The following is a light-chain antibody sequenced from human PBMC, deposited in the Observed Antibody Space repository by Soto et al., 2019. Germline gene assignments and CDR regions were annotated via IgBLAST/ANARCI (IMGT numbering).Light chain of an antibody. CDR1: SSNIGGNS. J-gene: IGLJ1*01. V-gene: IGLV1-51*01. CDR2: DDD. CDR3: GWWACSLSAYV. Sequence: QSVLTQPPSVSAAPGQRVTISCSGSSSNIGGNSVSWYQQLPGTAPKLLIYDDDKRPSGIPDRFSGSTSGTSATLGITGFQTGDEADDYCGWWACSLSAYVFGTGTKVTVL.